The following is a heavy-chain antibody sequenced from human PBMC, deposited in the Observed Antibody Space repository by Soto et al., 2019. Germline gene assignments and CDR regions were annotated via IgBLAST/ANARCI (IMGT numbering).Heavy chain of an antibody. J-gene: IGHJ6*02. CDR1: GDTFSSYA. D-gene: IGHD3-10*02. CDR3: ARDPLSSFAMDV. Sequence: VASVKVSCKASGDTFSSYAISWVRQAPGKGLEWMGKIIPTFGRTNYAQKFQGRLTISAYDSTSTAYMELTSLESDDTAVYYCARDPLSSFAMDVWCQGTTVTVSS. CDR2: IIPTFGRT. V-gene: IGHV1-69*13.